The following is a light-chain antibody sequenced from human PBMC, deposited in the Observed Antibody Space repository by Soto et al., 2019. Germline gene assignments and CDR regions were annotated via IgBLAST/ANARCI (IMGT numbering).Light chain of an antibody. CDR3: LQDYSEPLT. CDR2: AAA. CDR1: QGISND. J-gene: IGKJ4*01. V-gene: IGKV1-6*01. Sequence: AIQMTQSPSSLSASIGDRVTITCRASQGISNDLGWYQQKSGKAPKLLIYAAASLHSGVPSRCSGSGSGTDFTLTTSSLQPAEFAAYDCLQDYSEPLTFGGGTKVEIK.